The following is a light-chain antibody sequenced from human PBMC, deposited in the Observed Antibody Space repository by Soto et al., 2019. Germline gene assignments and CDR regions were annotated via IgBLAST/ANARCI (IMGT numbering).Light chain of an antibody. Sequence: DIQMTQSPSTLSASVGDRVTITCRASHSISSWLAWYQQKPGKAPKLLIYKASSLESGVPSRFSGSGSGTEFTPTISSLQPDDFATYYCQQYNSYPWTFGQGTKVEIK. CDR1: HSISSW. J-gene: IGKJ1*01. CDR2: KAS. V-gene: IGKV1-5*03. CDR3: QQYNSYPWT.